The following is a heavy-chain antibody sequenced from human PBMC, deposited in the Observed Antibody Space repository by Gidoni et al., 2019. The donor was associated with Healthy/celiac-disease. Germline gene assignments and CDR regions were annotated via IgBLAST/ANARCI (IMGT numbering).Heavy chain of an antibody. J-gene: IGHJ3*02. CDR2: ISSSSSTI. V-gene: IGHV3-48*02. CDR3: ARDVEVTTSADAFDI. D-gene: IGHD1-1*01. CDR1: GFTFSRYS. Sequence: EVQLVESGGGLVQPGGSLRLSCAASGFTFSRYSMNWVRQAPGKGLEWVSYISSSSSTIYYADSVKGRFTISRDNAKNSLYLQMNSLRDEDTAVYYCARDVEVTTSADAFDIWGQGTMVTVSS.